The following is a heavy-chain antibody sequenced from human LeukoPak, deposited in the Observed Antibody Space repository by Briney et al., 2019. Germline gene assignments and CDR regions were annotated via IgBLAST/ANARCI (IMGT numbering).Heavy chain of an antibody. CDR3: AGSASTLLLWFGV. CDR2: IYYSGST. J-gene: IGHJ4*02. V-gene: IGHV4-30-4*01. Sequence: SQTLSLTCTVSGGSISSGDYYWSWIRQPPGKGLEWIGYIYYSGSTYYNPSLKSRVTISVDTSKNQFSLKLSSVTAADTAVYYCAGSASTLLLWFGVWGQGTLVTVSS. CDR1: GGSISSGDYY. D-gene: IGHD3-10*01.